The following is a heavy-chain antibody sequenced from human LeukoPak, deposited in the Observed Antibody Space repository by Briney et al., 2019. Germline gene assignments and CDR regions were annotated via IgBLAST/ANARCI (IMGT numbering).Heavy chain of an antibody. CDR1: GGSISSYY. CDR2: IYYSGST. Sequence: SETLSLTCTVSGGSISSYYWSWIRQPPGKGLEWIGYIYYSGSTNYNPSLKSRVTISVDTSKNQFSLKLSSVTAADTAVYYCARGPMVSRPAKYYYDSSGYPDSWGQGTMVTVSS. D-gene: IGHD3-22*01. CDR3: ARGPMVSRPAKYYYDSSGYPDS. J-gene: IGHJ3*01. V-gene: IGHV4-59*01.